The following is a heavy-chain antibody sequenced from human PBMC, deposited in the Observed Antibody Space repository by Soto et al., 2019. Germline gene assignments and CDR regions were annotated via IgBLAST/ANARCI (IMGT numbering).Heavy chain of an antibody. D-gene: IGHD3-10*01. CDR1: GFTFSSYA. CDR2: ISYDGSNK. CDR3: AREAYGSGSYYAYFDY. Sequence: GGSLRLSCAASGFTFSSYAMHWVRQAPGKGLEWVAAISYDGSNKYYADSVKGRFTISRDNSKNTLYLQMNSLRAEDTAVYYCAREAYGSGSYYAYFDYWGQGTLVTVSS. V-gene: IGHV3-30-3*01. J-gene: IGHJ4*02.